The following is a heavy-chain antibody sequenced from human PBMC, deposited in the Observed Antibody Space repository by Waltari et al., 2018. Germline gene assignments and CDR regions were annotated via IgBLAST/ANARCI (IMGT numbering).Heavy chain of an antibody. J-gene: IGHJ5*02. Sequence: QVQLVQSGAEVKKPGASVKVSCKASGYTFTGYYMHWVRQAPGQGLEWMGRINPNSGGTNYAQKFQGRVTMTRDESTSTAYMELSSLRSEDTAVYYCASDTMVQGIPRGWFDPWGQGTLVTVSS. CDR1: GYTFTGYY. CDR2: INPNSGGT. D-gene: IGHD3-10*01. CDR3: ASDTMVQGIPRGWFDP. V-gene: IGHV1-2*06.